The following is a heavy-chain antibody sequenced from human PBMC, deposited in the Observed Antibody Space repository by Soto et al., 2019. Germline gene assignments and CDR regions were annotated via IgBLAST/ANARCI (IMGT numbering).Heavy chain of an antibody. CDR3: ARGAAPYYYRLDV. D-gene: IGHD6-6*01. CDR1: GGSISSYY. CDR2: IYYSGST. V-gene: IGHV4-59*01. Sequence: SETLSLTCTVSGGSISSYYWSWIRQPPGNGLEWIGYIYYSGSTNYNPSLKSRVTISVDTSKNQFSLKLSSVTAADTAVYYCARGAAPYYYRLDVWAQRTKVTVSS. J-gene: IGHJ6*02.